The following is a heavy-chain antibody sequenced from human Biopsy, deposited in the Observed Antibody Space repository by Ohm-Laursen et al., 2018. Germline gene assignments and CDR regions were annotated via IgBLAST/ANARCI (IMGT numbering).Heavy chain of an antibody. J-gene: IGHJ4*02. D-gene: IGHD3-16*01. CDR3: ARGRRGGPLNTTLITGKNLDS. V-gene: IGHV4-59*01. CDR1: RDSISNYY. CDR2: IYYTGST. Sequence: SETLSLTCTVSRDSISNYYWTWIRQSPGKGLEWIGYIYYTGSTNYNPSVKSRVTISVDTSKNQFSLKLNSVTAADTAVYFCARGRRGGPLNTTLITGKNLDSWGQGILVTVSS.